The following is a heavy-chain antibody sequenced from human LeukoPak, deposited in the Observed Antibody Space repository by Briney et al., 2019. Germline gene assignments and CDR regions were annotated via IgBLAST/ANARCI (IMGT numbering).Heavy chain of an antibody. V-gene: IGHV1-69*05. CDR1: GGIFSSYA. J-gene: IGHJ6*03. Sequence: SVKVSCKASGGIFSSYAISWVRQAPGQGLGWMGGIIPIFGTANYAQKFQGRVTITTDESTSTAYMELSSLRSEDTAVYYCARDSGLGGSTFYYYMDVWGKGTTVTVSS. D-gene: IGHD2-15*01. CDR2: IIPIFGTA. CDR3: ARDSGLGGSTFYYYMDV.